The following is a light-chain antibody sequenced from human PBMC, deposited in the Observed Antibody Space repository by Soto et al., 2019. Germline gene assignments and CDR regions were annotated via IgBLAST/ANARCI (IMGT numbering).Light chain of an antibody. V-gene: IGKV3-15*01. CDR1: ESVSGN. J-gene: IGKJ5*01. CDR2: DTA. CDR3: QQYSKWPT. Sequence: EIVMTQSPATLSVSPGERATLSCRASESVSGNLAWYQQKPGQAPRLLIYDTASRATAIPARFNGSGSGTESTLTISSLQSEDFAVDYCQQYSKWPTFGQGTRLEIK.